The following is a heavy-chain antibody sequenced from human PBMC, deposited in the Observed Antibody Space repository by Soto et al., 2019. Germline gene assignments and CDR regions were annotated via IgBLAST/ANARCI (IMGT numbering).Heavy chain of an antibody. V-gene: IGHV3-74*01. CDR1: GSTFSNDW. J-gene: IGHJ6*02. CDR2: INSDGSST. CDR3: ARDRSYSLDV. Sequence: EVQLVESGGGLLQPGGSLRLSCAVSGSTFSNDWMHWLRQAPGKGLVWVSHINSDGSSTNYADFVKGRFTIARDNAKITVYLQMNSLRAEDTVVYYCARDRSYSLDVWGQGTTVTVSS.